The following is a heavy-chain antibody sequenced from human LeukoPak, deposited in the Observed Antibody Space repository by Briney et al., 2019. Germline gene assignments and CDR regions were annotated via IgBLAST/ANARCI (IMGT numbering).Heavy chain of an antibody. D-gene: IGHD3-10*01. CDR2: IYHSGST. Sequence: PSGTLSLTCAVSGGSISSSNWWSWVLQPPGKGLEWIGEIYHSGSTNYNPSLKSRVTISVDKSKNQFSLKLSSVTAADTAVYYCARGPLREITMVRGVIINLWFDPWGQGTLVTVSS. J-gene: IGHJ5*02. CDR3: ARGPLREITMVRGVIINLWFDP. CDR1: GGSISSSNW. V-gene: IGHV4-4*02.